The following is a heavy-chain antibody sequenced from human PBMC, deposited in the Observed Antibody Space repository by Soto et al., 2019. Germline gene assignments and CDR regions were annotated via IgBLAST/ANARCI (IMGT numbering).Heavy chain of an antibody. V-gene: IGHV1-46*01. CDR3: ATDPDHRGTFDY. Sequence: QVQLVQSGAEVKKPGASVKVSCKTSGYMFISYYIHWVRQAPGQGLEWMGIINPSGGSPSHAQKFQGRVTMTRAAATSTVSLELSSLRSEDTAVYYCATDPDHRGTFDYWGQGTLLTVSS. CDR2: INPSGGSP. J-gene: IGHJ4*02. CDR1: GYMFISYY. D-gene: IGHD1-1*01.